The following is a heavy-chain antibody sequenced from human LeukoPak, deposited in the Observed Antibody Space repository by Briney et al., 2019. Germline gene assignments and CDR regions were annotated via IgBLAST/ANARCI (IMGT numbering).Heavy chain of an antibody. J-gene: IGHJ4*02. CDR1: GFTFSTYA. D-gene: IGHD1-26*01. V-gene: IGHV3-23*01. CDR3: AKKRGSYYPFDY. Sequence: PGGSLRLSCAASGFTFSTYAMSWVRQAPGKGLEWVSAIGGSGGSTYYAESVKGRFTISRDNSKNTLYLQVNSLRAGDTAVYYCAKKRGSYYPFDYWGQGTLVTVSS. CDR2: IGGSGGST.